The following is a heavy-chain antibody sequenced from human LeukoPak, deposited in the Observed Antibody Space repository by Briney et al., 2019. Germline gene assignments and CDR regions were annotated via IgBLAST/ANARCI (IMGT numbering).Heavy chain of an antibody. V-gene: IGHV5-51*01. J-gene: IGHJ4*02. CDR1: GYNFTNYW. Sequence: GESLKISCEASGYNFTNYWIGWVRQMPGKGLEWVGTTYPDDSDTRYSPSFQGQVTISADKSISTAYLQWSRLKASDTALYYCARPNYFDRSGYYAYWGQGTLVTVSS. CDR2: TYPDDSDT. D-gene: IGHD3-22*01. CDR3: ARPNYFDRSGYYAY.